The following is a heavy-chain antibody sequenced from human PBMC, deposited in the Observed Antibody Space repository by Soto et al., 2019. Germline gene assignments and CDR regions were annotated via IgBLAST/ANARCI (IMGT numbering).Heavy chain of an antibody. CDR2: MSGSGGGT. J-gene: IGHJ4*02. D-gene: IGHD1-7*01. V-gene: IGHV3-23*01. CDR3: AKDPGPRLDN. Sequence: PGGSLRLSCAASGVTFSSYAMSWLRQAPGKGLEWVSVMSGSGGGTYYADSVKGRFTISRDNSKNTLYLQMNSLRAEDTALYYCAKDPGPRLDNWGQGTLVTVSS. CDR1: GVTFSSYA.